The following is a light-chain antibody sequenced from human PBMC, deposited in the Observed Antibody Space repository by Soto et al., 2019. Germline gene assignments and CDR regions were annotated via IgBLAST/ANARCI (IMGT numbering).Light chain of an antibody. CDR3: SSYTSSSTPG. CDR2: DVS. CDR1: SSDVGDYNY. J-gene: IGLJ2*01. V-gene: IGLV2-14*01. Sequence: QSALTQPASVSGSPGQSITISCTGTSSDVGDYNYVSWYQQHPGKAPKLMIYDVSNRPSGVSSRFSGSKSGNTASLTISGLQAEDEADYYCSSYTSSSTPGVGGGTKVTVL.